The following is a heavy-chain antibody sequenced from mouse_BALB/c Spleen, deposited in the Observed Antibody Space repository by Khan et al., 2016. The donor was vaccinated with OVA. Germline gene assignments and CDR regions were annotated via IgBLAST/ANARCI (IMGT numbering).Heavy chain of an antibody. J-gene: IGHJ4*01. D-gene: IGHD2-14*01. V-gene: IGHV9-4*02. Sequence: QIQLVQSGLELKKPGETVRISCKASGYTFTTAGMQWVQQMPGKGLKWIGWINTHSGVPKYAEDFKGRFAFSLDTSASTVYLQITNLTTEDTATYFCARGGAAYYRNDGGAMDYWGQGTTVTVSS. CDR2: INTHSGVP. CDR1: GYTFTTAG. CDR3: ARGGAAYYRNDGGAMDY.